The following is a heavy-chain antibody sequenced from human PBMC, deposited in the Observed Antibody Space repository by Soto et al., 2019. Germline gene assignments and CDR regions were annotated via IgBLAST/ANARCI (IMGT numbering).Heavy chain of an antibody. CDR1: GDSISSYY. CDR2: IYYSGST. CDR3: ARVSCSSTSCYFPWYFDL. D-gene: IGHD2-2*01. J-gene: IGHJ2*01. Sequence: QVQLQESGPGLAKPSETLSLTCTVSGDSISSYYWSWIRQPPGKGLEWIGYIYYSGSTNYNPSPNSRVTISVDTSKNQCSLKLSSVTAADTAVYYCARVSCSSTSCYFPWYFDLWGRGTLVTVSS. V-gene: IGHV4-59*01.